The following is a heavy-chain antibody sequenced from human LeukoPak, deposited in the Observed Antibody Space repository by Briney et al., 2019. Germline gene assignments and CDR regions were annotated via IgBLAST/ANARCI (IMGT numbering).Heavy chain of an antibody. CDR2: ISGSGGST. D-gene: IGHD3-22*01. CDR3: AKGIKWYYHDSSGYYYERYFDY. Sequence: GGSLRLSCAASGFTFSSYAMSWVRQAPGKGLEWVSAISGSGGSTYYADSVKGRFTISRDNSKNTLYLQMNSLRAEDTAVYYCAKGIKWYYHDSSGYYYERYFDYWGQGTLVTVSS. J-gene: IGHJ4*02. CDR1: GFTFSSYA. V-gene: IGHV3-23*01.